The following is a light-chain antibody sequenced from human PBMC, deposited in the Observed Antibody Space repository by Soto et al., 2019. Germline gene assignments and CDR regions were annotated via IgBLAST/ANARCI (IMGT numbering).Light chain of an antibody. Sequence: QSALTQPRSVSGSPGQSVTISCTGTSSDVGGYNYDSWYQQHPGKAPKVMIYDVSERPSGVPDRFSCSKSGNTASLTISGLQAEDEADYYCCSYAGSPRYVLGAGTKLTVL. V-gene: IGLV2-11*01. CDR1: SSDVGGYNY. CDR2: DVS. CDR3: CSYAGSPRYV. J-gene: IGLJ1*01.